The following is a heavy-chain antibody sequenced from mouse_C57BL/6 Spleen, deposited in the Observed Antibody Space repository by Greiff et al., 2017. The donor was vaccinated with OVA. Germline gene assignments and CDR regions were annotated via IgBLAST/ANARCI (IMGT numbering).Heavy chain of an antibody. CDR2: INPGSGGT. Sequence: QVQLQQSGAELVRPGTSVKVSCKASGYAFTNYLIEWVKQRPGQGLEWIGVINPGSGGTNYNEKFKGKATLTADKSSSTAYMQLSSLTSEDSAVYFCARSRYYDYDEGFAYWGQGTLVTVSA. J-gene: IGHJ3*01. V-gene: IGHV1-54*01. D-gene: IGHD2-4*01. CDR3: ARSRYYDYDEGFAY. CDR1: GYAFTNYL.